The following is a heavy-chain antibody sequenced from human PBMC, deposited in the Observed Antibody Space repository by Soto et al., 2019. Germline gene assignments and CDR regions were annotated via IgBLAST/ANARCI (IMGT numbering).Heavy chain of an antibody. D-gene: IGHD3-3*01. Sequence: ASVKVSCKASGYTFTSYGISWVRQAPGQGLEWMGWISAYNGNTNYAQKLQGRVTMTTDTSTSTAYMELRSLRSDDTAVYYRARVPISIFGVVIPSTPYYGMDVWGQGTTVTVSS. CDR1: GYTFTSYG. CDR2: ISAYNGNT. V-gene: IGHV1-18*04. J-gene: IGHJ6*02. CDR3: ARVPISIFGVVIPSTPYYGMDV.